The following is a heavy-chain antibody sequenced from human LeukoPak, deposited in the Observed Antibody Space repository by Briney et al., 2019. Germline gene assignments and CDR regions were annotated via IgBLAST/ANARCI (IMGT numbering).Heavy chain of an antibody. CDR2: ISSSSGYI. J-gene: IGHJ4*02. CDR3: ARDPYDLGCADY. D-gene: IGHD3-3*01. CDR1: GFTFSNYN. Sequence: PGGSLRLSCAASGFTFSNYNMNRVRQAPGKGLEWVSSISSSSGYIYYADSMKGRFTISRDNAKNSLYLQMNSLRAEDTAVYYCARDPYDLGCADYWGQGTLVTVSS. V-gene: IGHV3-21*01.